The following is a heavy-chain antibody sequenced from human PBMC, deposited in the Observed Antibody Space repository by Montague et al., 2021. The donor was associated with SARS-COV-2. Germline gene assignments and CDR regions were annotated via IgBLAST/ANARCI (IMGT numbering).Heavy chain of an antibody. CDR3: ARFPTSYYYDSKAAPATPDAFDI. CDR1: GGSFSGYY. D-gene: IGHD3-22*01. CDR2: INHSGST. Sequence: SETLSLTCAVYGGSFSGYYWSWIRQPPGKGLEWIGEINHSGSTNYNPSLKSRVTISVDTSKNQFSLKLSSVTAAYTVVYYCARFPTSYYYDSKAAPATPDAFDIWGQGTMVTVSS. J-gene: IGHJ3*02. V-gene: IGHV4-34*01.